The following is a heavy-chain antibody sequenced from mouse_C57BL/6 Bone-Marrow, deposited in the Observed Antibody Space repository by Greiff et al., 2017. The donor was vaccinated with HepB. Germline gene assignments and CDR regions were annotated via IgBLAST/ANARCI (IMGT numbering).Heavy chain of an antibody. CDR2: IRSKSNNYAT. Sequence: EVQLVESGGGLVQPKGSLKLSCAASGFSFNTYAMNWVRQAPGKGLEWVARIRSKSNNYATYYADSVKDRFTISRDDSESMLYLQMNNLKTEDTAMYYCVRQGITTVVATEYFDVWGTGTTVTVSS. CDR1: GFSFNTYA. J-gene: IGHJ1*03. D-gene: IGHD1-1*01. V-gene: IGHV10-1*01. CDR3: VRQGITTVVATEYFDV.